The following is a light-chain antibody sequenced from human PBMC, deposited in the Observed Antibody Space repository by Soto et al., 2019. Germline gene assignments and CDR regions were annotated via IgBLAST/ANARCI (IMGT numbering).Light chain of an antibody. CDR3: QQLNSDWYT. CDR2: GAS. J-gene: IGKJ2*01. CDR1: QDISSY. V-gene: IGKV1-9*01. Sequence: DIQLTQSPSFLSASVGDRVTITCRVSQDISSYLAWYQQEPGKAPKLLIYGASTLRSGVPSRFSGSGSGTEFTLTISSLQPEDFGTYYCQQLNSDWYTFGQGTKLEI.